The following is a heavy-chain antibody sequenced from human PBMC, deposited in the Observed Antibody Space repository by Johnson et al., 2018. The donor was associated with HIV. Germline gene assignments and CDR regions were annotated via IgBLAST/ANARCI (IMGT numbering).Heavy chain of an antibody. CDR2: IKSKTDGGTT. D-gene: IGHD4-23*01. CDR1: GFTFSKAW. J-gene: IGHJ3*02. V-gene: IGHV3-15*01. Sequence: VQLVESGGGLVKPGGSLRLSCAASGFTFSKAWMSWVRQAPGKGLEWVGRIKSKTDGGTTDYAAPVKGRFTISRDDSKNTLYLQMNRLKTEDTTVYYCTSESGGWHVGAFDIWGQGTMVTVSS. CDR3: TSESGGWHVGAFDI.